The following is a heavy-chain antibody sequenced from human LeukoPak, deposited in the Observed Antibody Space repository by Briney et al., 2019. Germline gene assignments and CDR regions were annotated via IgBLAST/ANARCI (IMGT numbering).Heavy chain of an antibody. J-gene: IGHJ4*02. D-gene: IGHD1-1*01. Sequence: PGGSLRLSCAASGFTFSSYAMSWVRQAPGKGLEWVSAISGSGGSTYYADSVKGRFTISRDNSKNTLYLQMNSLKTEDTAVYYCTTDTTRSYYFDYWGQGTLVTVSS. V-gene: IGHV3-23*01. CDR3: TTDTTRSYYFDY. CDR1: GFTFSSYA. CDR2: ISGSGGST.